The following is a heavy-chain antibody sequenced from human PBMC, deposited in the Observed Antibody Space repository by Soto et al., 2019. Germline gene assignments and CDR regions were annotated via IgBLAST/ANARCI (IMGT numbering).Heavy chain of an antibody. D-gene: IGHD6-19*01. Sequence: QVQLVESGGGLVEPGGSLRLSCAASGFTFSGSYMNWIRQAPRKGLEWVSYISNSGSTIYNADSVKGRFTISRDNAKNSLSLQMNSLRAEDTAVYYCARGRYSGGGPYYFDYWGQGTLVTVSS. CDR1: GFTFSGSY. V-gene: IGHV3-11*01. CDR2: ISNSGSTI. CDR3: ARGRYSGGGPYYFDY. J-gene: IGHJ4*02.